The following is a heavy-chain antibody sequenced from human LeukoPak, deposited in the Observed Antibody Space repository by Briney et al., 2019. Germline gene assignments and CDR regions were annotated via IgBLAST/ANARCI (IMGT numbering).Heavy chain of an antibody. Sequence: ASLRLSCAASGFTFTDYAVTWVRQAPGRGLEWVSSIDAGGGTTDYADSVKGRFTISRDNSKNTLYLQMHTARAEDTASYYCAKDYLYDTSTWGQGTLVTVSS. V-gene: IGHV3-23*01. D-gene: IGHD3-22*01. J-gene: IGHJ1*01. CDR1: GFTFTDYA. CDR2: IDAGGGTT. CDR3: AKDYLYDTST.